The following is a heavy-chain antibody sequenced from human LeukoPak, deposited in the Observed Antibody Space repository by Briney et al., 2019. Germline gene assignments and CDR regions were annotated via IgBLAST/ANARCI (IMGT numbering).Heavy chain of an antibody. V-gene: IGHV1-18*01. CDR2: ISAYNGNT. CDR3: ARDRSSSWYSIWFDP. D-gene: IGHD6-13*01. J-gene: IGHJ5*02. CDR1: GGTFSSYA. Sequence: ASVKVSCKASGGTFSSYAISWVRQAPGQGLEWMGWISAYNGNTNYAQKLQGRVTMTTDTSTSTAYMELRSLRSDDTAVYYCARDRSSSWYSIWFDPWGQGTLVTVSS.